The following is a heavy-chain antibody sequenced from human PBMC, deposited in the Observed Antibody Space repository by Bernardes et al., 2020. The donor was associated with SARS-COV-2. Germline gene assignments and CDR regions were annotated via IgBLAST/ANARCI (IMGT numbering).Heavy chain of an antibody. V-gene: IGHV1-18*04. J-gene: IGHJ5*02. CDR2: ISVYNGNT. D-gene: IGHD2-15*01. Sequence: AYVKVSCKASGYSFTSYAISWVRQAPGQGLEWMGWISVYNGNTNYAQKFQGRVTMTTDTYTSTAKMELRSLRSDDTAVYYCARGGGYCSGGSCQGSNWFDPWGQGTLVTVSS. CDR1: GYSFTSYA. CDR3: ARGGGYCSGGSCQGSNWFDP.